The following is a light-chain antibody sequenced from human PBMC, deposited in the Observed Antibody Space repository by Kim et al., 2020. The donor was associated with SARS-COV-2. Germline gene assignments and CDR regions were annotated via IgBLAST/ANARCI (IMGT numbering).Light chain of an antibody. CDR2: DAS. V-gene: IGKV3-11*01. Sequence: EIVLTQSPATLSLSPGERATLSCRASQSVSSYLAWYQQKPGQAPRLLIYDASNRATDIPARFSGSGSGTDFTLTISSLEPEDFAVYYCQQRSNWFITFGQGTRLEIK. CDR3: QQRSNWFIT. J-gene: IGKJ5*01. CDR1: QSVSSY.